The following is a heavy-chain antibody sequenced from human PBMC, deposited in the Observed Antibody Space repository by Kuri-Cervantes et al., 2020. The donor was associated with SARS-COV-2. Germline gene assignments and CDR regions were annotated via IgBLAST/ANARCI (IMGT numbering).Heavy chain of an antibody. D-gene: IGHD4-17*01. CDR3: ARRAYGEQVDYYYMDV. CDR2: IYPGDSDT. V-gene: IGHV5-51*01. J-gene: IGHJ6*03. Sequence: KVSCKGSGYSFTSYWIGWVRQMPGKGLECMGIIYPGDSDTRYSPSFQGQVIISADKSINTAFLQWSSLKASDTAMYYCARRAYGEQVDYYYMDVWGKGTTVTVSS. CDR1: GYSFTSYW.